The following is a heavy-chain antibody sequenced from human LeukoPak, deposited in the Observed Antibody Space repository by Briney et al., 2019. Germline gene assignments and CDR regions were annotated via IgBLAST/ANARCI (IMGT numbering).Heavy chain of an antibody. CDR1: GFTFDDYA. CDR3: ARDDGASSLMEF. V-gene: IGHV3-43*02. D-gene: IGHD2-8*01. J-gene: IGHJ4*02. Sequence: GGSLRLSCAASGFTFDDYAMHWVRQVPGKGLEWVSLISGDGGSTYYADSVKGRFTISRDNTKNSLYLQMDSLTTEDTAVYYCARDDGASSLMEFWGQGNLVNVSS. CDR2: ISGDGGST.